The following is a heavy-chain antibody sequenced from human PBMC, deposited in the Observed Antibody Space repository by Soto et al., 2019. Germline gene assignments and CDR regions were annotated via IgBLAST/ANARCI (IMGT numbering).Heavy chain of an antibody. J-gene: IGHJ6*03. CDR3: ARRFWSGYYRGAENYYYMDV. CDR2: IYYSGST. CDR1: GGSISSGGYY. V-gene: IGHV4-31*03. Sequence: QVQLQESGPGLVKPSQTLPLTCTVSGGSISSGGYYWSWIRQHPGKGLEWIGYIYYSGSTYYNPSLKSRVTISVDTSKNQFSLKLSSVTAADTAVYYCARRFWSGYYRGAENYYYMDVWGKGTTVTVSS. D-gene: IGHD3-3*01.